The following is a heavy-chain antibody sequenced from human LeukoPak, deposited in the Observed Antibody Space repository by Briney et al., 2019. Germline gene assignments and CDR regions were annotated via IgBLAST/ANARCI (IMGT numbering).Heavy chain of an antibody. CDR3: ARNGWKSLDY. CDR2: ISSSSSTT. CDR1: GFTFSSYS. J-gene: IGHJ4*02. D-gene: IGHD1-1*01. V-gene: IGHV3-48*02. Sequence: GGSLRVSCTASGFTFSSYSINWVRQAPGKGLEWVSYISSSSSTTYYADSVKGRFTITRDNAKNSLYLQMNSLRYDDTAVYYCARNGWKSLDYWGQGTLVTVSS.